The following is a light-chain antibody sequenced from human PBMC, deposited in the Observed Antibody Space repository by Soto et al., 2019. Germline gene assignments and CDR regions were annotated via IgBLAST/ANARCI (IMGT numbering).Light chain of an antibody. CDR2: DVS. Sequence: QSALTQPRSVSGSPGQSVTISRTGTSSDVGGYEYVSWYQQHPGKAPKLMIYDVSKRPSGVPDRFSGSRSGNTASLTISGLQTEDAADYYCCSYAGSPFYVFGIGTKVTVL. J-gene: IGLJ1*01. CDR3: CSYAGSPFYV. CDR1: SSDVGGYEY. V-gene: IGLV2-11*01.